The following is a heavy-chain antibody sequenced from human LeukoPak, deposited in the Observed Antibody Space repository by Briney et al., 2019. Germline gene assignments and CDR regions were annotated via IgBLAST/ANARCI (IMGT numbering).Heavy chain of an antibody. V-gene: IGHV3-48*01. D-gene: IGHD5-18*01. J-gene: IGHJ4*02. CDR3: ARAGYSYGYPGGIDY. CDR2: ISSTSSTI. Sequence: GGSLRLSCAASGFTFSSFSMNWVRQAPGKGLEWVSYISSTSSTIYYADSVKGRFTISRDNAKNSLYLQMNSLRAEDTAVYYCARAGYSYGYPGGIDYWGQGTLVTVSS. CDR1: GFTFSSFS.